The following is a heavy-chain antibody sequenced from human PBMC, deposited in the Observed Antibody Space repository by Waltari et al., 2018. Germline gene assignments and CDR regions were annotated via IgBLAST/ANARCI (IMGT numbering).Heavy chain of an antibody. Sequence: QVQLVESGGGVVQPGESVSLSWAASGFPFSPSGLHWVRLAPGKGREWGSYIQSDRSNINYADSVKCRFTISRDNSKNTLYLQMNSLRAEDTAVYYCATYSASRGFNYWGQGTLVTVSS. V-gene: IGHV3-30*02. D-gene: IGHD6-13*01. CDR2: IQSDRSNI. CDR3: ATYSASRGFNY. CDR1: GFPFSPSG. J-gene: IGHJ4*02.